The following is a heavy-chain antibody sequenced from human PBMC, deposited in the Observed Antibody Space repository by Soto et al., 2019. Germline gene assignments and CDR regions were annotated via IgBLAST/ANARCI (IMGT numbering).Heavy chain of an antibody. CDR3: ARIAASGRGWDV. CDR1: GFTFSSYW. Sequence: EVQLVESGGGLVQPGGSLRLSCVDSGFTFSSYWMSWVRQARVKGLEWVGNIKQDGSEENYADSVKGRFTISRDNAKNSMYLQMNSLRAEDTAVYYCARIAASGRGWDVWGQGTTVVVSS. CDR2: IKQDGSEE. J-gene: IGHJ6*02. V-gene: IGHV3-7*01. D-gene: IGHD6-13*01.